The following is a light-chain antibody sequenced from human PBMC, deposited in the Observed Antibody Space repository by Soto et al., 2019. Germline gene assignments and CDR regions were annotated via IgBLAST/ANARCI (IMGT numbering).Light chain of an antibody. Sequence: QSVLTQPPSVSGAPGQRVTISCTGSSSNIGAGYDVHWYQQLPGTAPKLLIYGNSNRPSGVPDRFSGSKSGTSASLAITGRQAAEEADYYCQSYDSSLSGSVFGGGTKVTVL. CDR1: SSNIGAGYD. J-gene: IGLJ3*02. CDR3: QSYDSSLSGSV. CDR2: GNS. V-gene: IGLV1-40*01.